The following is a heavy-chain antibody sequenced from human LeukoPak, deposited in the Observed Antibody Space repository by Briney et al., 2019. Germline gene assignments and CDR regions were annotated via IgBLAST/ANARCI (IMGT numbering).Heavy chain of an antibody. CDR1: GYTFTSYG. J-gene: IGHJ5*02. V-gene: IGHV1-18*01. CDR3: ARDRELELKKAYNWFDP. CDR2: ISAYNGNT. Sequence: ASVKVSCKISGYTFTSYGISWVRQAPGQGLEWMGWISAYNGNTNYAQKLQGRVTMTTDTSTSTAYMELRSLRSDDTAVYYCARDRELELKKAYNWFDPWGQGTLVTVSS. D-gene: IGHD1-7*01.